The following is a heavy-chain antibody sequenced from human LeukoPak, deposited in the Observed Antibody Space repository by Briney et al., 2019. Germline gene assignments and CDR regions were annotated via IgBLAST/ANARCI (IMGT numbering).Heavy chain of an antibody. CDR2: ISSSSSYI. CDR1: GFTFSSYS. J-gene: IGHJ4*02. D-gene: IGHD6-19*01. Sequence: GGSLRLSCAASGFTFSSYSMTWVRQAPGKGLEWVSSISSSSSYIYYADSVKGRFTISRDNAKNSLYLQMNSLRAEDTAVYYCATSIAVAGLFDYWGQGTLVTVSS. V-gene: IGHV3-21*01. CDR3: ATSIAVAGLFDY.